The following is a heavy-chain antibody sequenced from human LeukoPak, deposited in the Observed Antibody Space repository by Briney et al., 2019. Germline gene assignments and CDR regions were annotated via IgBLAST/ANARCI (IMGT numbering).Heavy chain of an antibody. Sequence: GGSLRLSCAASGFTFSSYAMSWVRQAPGKGLEWVANIRPDGSEGYYVDSMKGRFTISRDNAKNSLYLQINSLRVGDTAVYYCARGSAWDPDYWGQGTLVTVSS. V-gene: IGHV3-7*03. J-gene: IGHJ4*01. CDR1: GFTFSSYA. CDR2: IRPDGSEG. CDR3: ARGSAWDPDY. D-gene: IGHD3-3*01.